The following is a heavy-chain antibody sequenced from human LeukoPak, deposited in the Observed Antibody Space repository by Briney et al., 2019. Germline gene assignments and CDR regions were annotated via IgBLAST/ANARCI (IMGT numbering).Heavy chain of an antibody. D-gene: IGHD1-26*01. CDR1: GGPIDNHL. CDR2: IHNRGST. Sequence: SETLSLTCTVSGGPIDNHLWTWIRQPPGKGLEWIGYIHNRGSTKYNPSLKSRVTISVDTSKKQFSLRVNSVTAADTAVYYCARDGGEVGRSTCFDPWGQGTLVTVSS. J-gene: IGHJ5*02. V-gene: IGHV4-59*11. CDR3: ARDGGEVGRSTCFDP.